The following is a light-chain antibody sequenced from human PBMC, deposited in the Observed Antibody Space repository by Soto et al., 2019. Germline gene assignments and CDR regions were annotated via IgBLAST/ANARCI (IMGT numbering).Light chain of an antibody. CDR1: QSVGRS. CDR3: QQYDNSPIT. CDR2: GTS. V-gene: IGKV3-15*01. J-gene: IGKJ5*01. Sequence: IVMTQSPATLSVSPGERATLSCRASQSVGRSLAWYQQKPGQAPRLLIYGTSARATGIPATFSGSGSGTEFTLTISSLQSEDFAIYYCQQYDNSPITFGQGTRLEIK.